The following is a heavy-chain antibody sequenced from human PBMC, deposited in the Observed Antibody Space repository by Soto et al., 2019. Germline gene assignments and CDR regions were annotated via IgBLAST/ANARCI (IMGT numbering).Heavy chain of an antibody. V-gene: IGHV1-18*01. Sequence: QVQLVQSGAEVKKPGASVKVSCKASGYTFTSYGISWVRQAPGQGLEWMGWISAYNGNTNYAQKLQGRVTMTTDTXTXTAYMELRSLRSDDTAVYYCAREDYCGGECSLSFDYWGQGTLVTVSS. J-gene: IGHJ4*02. CDR1: GYTFTSYG. D-gene: IGHD2-21*01. CDR3: AREDYCGGECSLSFDY. CDR2: ISAYNGNT.